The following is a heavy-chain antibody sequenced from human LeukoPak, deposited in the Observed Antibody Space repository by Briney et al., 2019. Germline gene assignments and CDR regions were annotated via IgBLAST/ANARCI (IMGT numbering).Heavy chain of an antibody. CDR2: IYPGDSDT. CDR3: ALQGEGTTNWFDP. V-gene: IGHV5-51*01. CDR1: GYSFSIYW. J-gene: IGHJ5*02. Sequence: GESLKISCKGSGYSFSIYWLGWVRQMPGKGLEWMGVIYPGDSDTRYSPSFQGQVTISADKSISTAYLQWSSLKASDTAMYYCALQGEGTTNWFDPWGQGTLVTVSS. D-gene: IGHD1-7*01.